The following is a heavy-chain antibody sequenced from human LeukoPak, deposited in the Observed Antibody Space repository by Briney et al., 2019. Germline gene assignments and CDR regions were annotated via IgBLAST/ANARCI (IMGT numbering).Heavy chain of an antibody. D-gene: IGHD4-17*01. Sequence: PGGSLRLSCAASGFTFSSYGMHWVRQAPGKGLEWVAVISYDGSNKYYADSVKGRFTISRDNSKNTLCLQMNSLRAEDTAVYYCAKSTVTDYYYYGIDVWGQGTTVTVSS. J-gene: IGHJ6*02. V-gene: IGHV3-30*18. CDR3: AKSTVTDYYYYGIDV. CDR1: GFTFSSYG. CDR2: ISYDGSNK.